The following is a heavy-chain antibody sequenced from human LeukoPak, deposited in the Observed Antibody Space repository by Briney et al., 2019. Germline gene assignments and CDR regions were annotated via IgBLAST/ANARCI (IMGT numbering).Heavy chain of an antibody. CDR2: ISSSSSYI. Sequence: GGSLRLSCAASGFTFSSYSMNWVRQAPGKGLEWVSSISSSSSYIYYADSVKGRFTISRDNAKNSLYLQMNSLRAEDTALYYCAKGFYSSSSMVFDYWGQGTLVTVSS. CDR3: AKGFYSSSSMVFDY. CDR1: GFTFSSYS. D-gene: IGHD6-6*01. J-gene: IGHJ4*02. V-gene: IGHV3-21*04.